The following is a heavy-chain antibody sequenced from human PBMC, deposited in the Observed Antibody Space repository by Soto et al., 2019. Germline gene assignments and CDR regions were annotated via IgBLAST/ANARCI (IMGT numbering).Heavy chain of an antibody. Sequence: EVQLVESGGGLVQPGGSLRLSCAASGFTFSSYWMHWVRQAPGKGLVWVSRINSDGSSTSYADSVKGRFTISRDNAKNTLYLQMNSLRAEGTAVYYCARDPEGDYYDSSGTTNDYWGQGTLVTVSS. D-gene: IGHD3-22*01. CDR3: ARDPEGDYYDSSGTTNDY. CDR2: INSDGSST. J-gene: IGHJ4*02. CDR1: GFTFSSYW. V-gene: IGHV3-74*01.